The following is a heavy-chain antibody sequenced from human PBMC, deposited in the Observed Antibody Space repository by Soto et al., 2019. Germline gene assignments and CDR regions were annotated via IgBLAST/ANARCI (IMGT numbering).Heavy chain of an antibody. J-gene: IGHJ5*02. CDR2: ISSSGTYI. CDR1: GFTFSSCS. V-gene: IGHV3-21*01. Sequence: EVQLVESGGGLVKPGGSLRLSCAASGFTFSSCSMNWVRQAPGKGLEWVASISSSGTYISYADSVEGRFTISRDNAKNSLVLQMTSLRGGGTSSYYCARDEVGWLLFHPNFDPWGQGTRVTVSS. CDR3: ARDEVGWLLFHPNFDP. D-gene: IGHD3-3*01.